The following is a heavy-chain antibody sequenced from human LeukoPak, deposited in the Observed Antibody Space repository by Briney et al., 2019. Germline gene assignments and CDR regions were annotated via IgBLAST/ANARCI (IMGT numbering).Heavy chain of an antibody. Sequence: AGGSLRLSCVVSGISLSNYAMTWVRQAPGKELEWVSYISERGGSTTYADSVKGRFTISRDNAKNSLYLQMNSLRAEDTAVYYCARHDDTAMVWGITYYYGMDVWGQGTTVTVSS. D-gene: IGHD5-18*01. V-gene: IGHV3-23*01. CDR2: ISERGGST. J-gene: IGHJ6*02. CDR3: ARHDDTAMVWGITYYYGMDV. CDR1: GISLSNYA.